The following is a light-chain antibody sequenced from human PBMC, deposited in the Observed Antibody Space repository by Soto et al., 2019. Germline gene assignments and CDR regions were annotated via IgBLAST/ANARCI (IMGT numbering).Light chain of an antibody. CDR2: DAS. J-gene: IGKJ5*01. V-gene: IGKV1-5*01. Sequence: DIQMTQSPSTLSASVGDRVTITCRASQSISTWLAWYQQKPGKAPKLLIYDASSLESGVPLRFSGSGSGTEFTLTITSLQPDDFATYYCQQYNSYLIAFGQGTRLEIK. CDR3: QQYNSYLIA. CDR1: QSISTW.